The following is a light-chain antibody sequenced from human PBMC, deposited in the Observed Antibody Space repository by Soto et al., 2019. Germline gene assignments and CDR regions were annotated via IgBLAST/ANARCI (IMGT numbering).Light chain of an antibody. CDR3: QQYDAYPWT. CDR1: QSVGSW. Sequence: DIPMTQSPSTLSASVGDRVTITCRASQSVGSWLAWNQQKPGKAPKYLIYKASILESGVPSRFSGSGSGTEFTLTISSLQPDDFATYYCQQYDAYPWTFGQGTKLDFK. J-gene: IGKJ2*02. CDR2: KAS. V-gene: IGKV1-5*03.